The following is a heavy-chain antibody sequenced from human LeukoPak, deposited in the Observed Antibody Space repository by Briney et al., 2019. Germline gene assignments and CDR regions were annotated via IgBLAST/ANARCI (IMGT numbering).Heavy chain of an antibody. V-gene: IGHV3-23*01. CDR3: AKGVGNYYGSGIPFDY. CDR2: ISGSGGST. CDR1: GFTFSDYY. J-gene: IGHJ4*02. Sequence: GGSLRLSCAASGFTFSDYYMSWVRQAPGKGLEWVSAISGSGGSTYYADSVKGRFTISRDNSKNTLYLQMNSLRAEDTAVYYCAKGVGNYYGSGIPFDYWGQGTLVTVSS. D-gene: IGHD3-10*01.